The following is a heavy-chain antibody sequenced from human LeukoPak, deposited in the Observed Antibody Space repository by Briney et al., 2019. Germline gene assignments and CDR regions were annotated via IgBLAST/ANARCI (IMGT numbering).Heavy chain of an antibody. CDR3: AKASWVSSTDAVR. J-gene: IGHJ4*02. CDR2: VSGSGGST. D-gene: IGHD3-16*01. CDR1: AFTFSSYA. V-gene: IGHV3-23*01. Sequence: GGSLRLSCAASAFTFSSYAMTWVRQAPGKGLEWVSAVSGSGGSTYYADSVKGRFTLSSDSSRNTVYFQLNNLRVEDTAIYYCAKASWVSSTDAVRWGQGTLVTVSS.